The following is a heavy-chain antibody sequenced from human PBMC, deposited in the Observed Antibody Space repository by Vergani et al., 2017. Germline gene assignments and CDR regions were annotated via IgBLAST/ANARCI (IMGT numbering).Heavy chain of an antibody. CDR2: MYTSGHT. V-gene: IGHV4-61*02. Sequence: QVQLQESGPGLLKPSQTLSLTCTVSGASVSRGTYYWTWIRQPAGKKLEWIVRMYTSGHTIYNPSLESRVTMSVDTSKNQFSLQLSSVTAADTAVYYCAREGYCTNGVCFTLFDVWGQGALVTVSS. J-gene: IGHJ4*02. CDR1: GASVSRGTYY. CDR3: AREGYCTNGVCFTLFDV. D-gene: IGHD2-8*01.